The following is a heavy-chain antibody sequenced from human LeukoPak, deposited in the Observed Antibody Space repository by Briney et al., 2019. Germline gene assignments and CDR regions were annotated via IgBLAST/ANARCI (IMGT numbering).Heavy chain of an antibody. CDR3: ARDWTSDN. Sequence: GSLRLSCAASGFTFSSYGMSWVRQAPGKGLEWVSAISGSGGSTYYADSVKGRFTISRDNSRNMLYLQMGSLKTEDMAVYYCARDWTSDNWGQGTMVTVSS. V-gene: IGHV3-23*01. CDR2: ISGSGGST. J-gene: IGHJ3*01. D-gene: IGHD2-2*01. CDR1: GFTFSSYG.